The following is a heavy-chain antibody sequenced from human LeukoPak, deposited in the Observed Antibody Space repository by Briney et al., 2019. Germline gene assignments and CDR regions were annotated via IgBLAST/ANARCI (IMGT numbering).Heavy chain of an antibody. CDR2: IYYSGST. J-gene: IGHJ5*02. CDR3: AGLHFAAAEEFDP. CDR1: GGSINGFY. D-gene: IGHD6-13*01. V-gene: IGHV4-59*08. Sequence: SETLSLTCTVSGGSINGFYWSWIRQPPGKGLVWIGYIYYSGSTNYNPSLRSRVTISVDRSKNQFSLKMNSVTAADTAMYYCAGLHFAAAEEFDPWGQGTLVTVSS.